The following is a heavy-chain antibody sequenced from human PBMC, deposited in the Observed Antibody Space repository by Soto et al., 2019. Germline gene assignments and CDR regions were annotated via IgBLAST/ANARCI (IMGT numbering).Heavy chain of an antibody. CDR3: VKGNQLLRYYFEF. Sequence: GGSLRLSCSVSGFTFSNYAMHWVRQAPGKGLEYVSGITSDGDSTWHADSVKDRFTISRDNSKDTLFLQMSSLRVEDTAIYFCVKGNQLLRYYFEFWGPGTLVTVSS. V-gene: IGHV3-64D*06. D-gene: IGHD2-15*01. CDR1: GFTFSNYA. J-gene: IGHJ4*01. CDR2: ITSDGDST.